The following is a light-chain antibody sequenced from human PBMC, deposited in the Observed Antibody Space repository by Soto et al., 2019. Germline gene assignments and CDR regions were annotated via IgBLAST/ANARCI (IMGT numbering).Light chain of an antibody. CDR1: QSVSSN. Sequence: EIVMTQTPPTLSVSPGEIATLSCRASQSVSSNLACYPQKPGQAPRLLIYGASTRATGFPDRFSGSGSGTEFTLSNSSLQSEDFAVYYCQHYINWPPNPWTFGHGNKVDIK. CDR2: GAS. V-gene: IGKV3-15*01. CDR3: QHYINWPPNPWT. J-gene: IGKJ1*01.